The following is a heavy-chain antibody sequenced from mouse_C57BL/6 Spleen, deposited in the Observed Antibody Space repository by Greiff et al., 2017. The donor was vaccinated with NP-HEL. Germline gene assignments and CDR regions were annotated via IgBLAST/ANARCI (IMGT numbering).Heavy chain of an antibody. V-gene: IGHV1-63*01. Sequence: QVQLQQSGAELVRPGTSVKMSCKASGYTFTNYWIGWAKQRPGHGLEWIGDIYPGGGYTNYNEKFKGKATRTADKSSSTAYMQFSSLTSEDSAIYYCARQENGNYFDYWGQGTTLTVSS. CDR3: ARQENGNYFDY. CDR1: GYTFTNYW. J-gene: IGHJ2*01. CDR2: IYPGGGYT. D-gene: IGHD2-1*01.